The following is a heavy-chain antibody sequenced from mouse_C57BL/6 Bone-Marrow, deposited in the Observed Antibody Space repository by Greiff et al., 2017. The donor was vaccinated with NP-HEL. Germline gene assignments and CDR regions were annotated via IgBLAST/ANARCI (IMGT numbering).Heavy chain of an antibody. CDR2: IYPRSGNT. CDR3: ARRGAIGNPFAY. CDR1: GYTFTSYG. V-gene: IGHV1-81*01. J-gene: IGHJ3*01. Sequence: QVQLQQSGAELARPGASVKLSCKASGYTFTSYGISWVKQRPGQGLEWIGEIYPRSGNTYYNEKFKGKATLTADKSSSTAYMELRSLTSEGSAVYFCARRGAIGNPFAYWGQGTLVTVSA. D-gene: IGHD2-1*01.